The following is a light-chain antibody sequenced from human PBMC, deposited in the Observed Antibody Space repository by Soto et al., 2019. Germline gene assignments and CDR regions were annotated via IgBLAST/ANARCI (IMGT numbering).Light chain of an antibody. CDR2: GAS. Sequence: EIVLTQSPGTLSLSPGERATLSCRASQSVSSSYLAWYQQTPGQAPRLLIYGASSRATGIPDRFSGSGSGTDFTLTISRLEPEDFAVYYCHQYDSSPLTFGPGTKVEIK. V-gene: IGKV3-20*01. CDR1: QSVSSSY. J-gene: IGKJ4*01. CDR3: HQYDSSPLT.